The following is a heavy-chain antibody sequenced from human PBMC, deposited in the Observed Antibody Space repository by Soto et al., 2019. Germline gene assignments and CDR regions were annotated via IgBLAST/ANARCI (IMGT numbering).Heavy chain of an antibody. CDR1: GYTFTSYY. Sequence: ASVKVSCKASGYTFTSYYINWVRQATGQGLEWMGWMNPNSGNTGYAQNFQGRVTMTRNTATRTAYMELSSLTSDDMAVYYCARGASDWNYEVFWGQGTQVTVSS. D-gene: IGHD1-7*01. V-gene: IGHV1-8*01. CDR3: ARGASDWNYEVF. CDR2: MNPNSGNT. J-gene: IGHJ4*02.